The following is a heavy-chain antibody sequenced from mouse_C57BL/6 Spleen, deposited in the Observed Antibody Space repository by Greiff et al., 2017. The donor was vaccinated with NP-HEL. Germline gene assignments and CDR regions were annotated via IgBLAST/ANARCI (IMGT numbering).Heavy chain of an antibody. CDR3: ASLYGSSYCDY. V-gene: IGHV5-4*03. D-gene: IGHD1-1*01. J-gene: IGHJ2*01. Sequence: EVMLVESGGGLVKPGGSLKLSCAASGFTFSSYAMSWVRQTPEKRLEWVATISDGGSYTYYPDNVKGRFTISRDNAKNNLYLQMSHLKSEDTAMYYCASLYGSSYCDYWGQGTTLTVSS. CDR2: ISDGGSYT. CDR1: GFTFSSYA.